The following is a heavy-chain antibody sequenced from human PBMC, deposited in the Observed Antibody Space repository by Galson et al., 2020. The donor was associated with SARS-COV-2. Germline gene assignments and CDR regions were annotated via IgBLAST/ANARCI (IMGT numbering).Heavy chain of an antibody. D-gene: IGHD3-3*01. J-gene: IGHJ6*02. V-gene: IGHV4-61*02. CDR2: IYKSGNT. Sequence: SETLSLTCTVSGASISSGSYYWSWIRQPAGKGLEWIGRIYKSGNTNYNPSLWSPVTISVDTSKNQFSLKLTSVTAADTAVYYCARGNSPCVTIFGVLTGTCGMDVWGQGTTVTVSS. CDR3: ARGNSPCVTIFGVLTGTCGMDV. CDR1: GASISSGSYY.